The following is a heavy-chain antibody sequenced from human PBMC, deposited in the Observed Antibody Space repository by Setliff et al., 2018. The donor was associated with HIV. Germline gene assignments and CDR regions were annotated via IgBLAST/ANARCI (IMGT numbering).Heavy chain of an antibody. CDR1: GFTFSSYG. J-gene: IGHJ3*02. CDR3: AKDRLEWLAPDGFDI. CDR2: IWYDGSNE. Sequence: PGGSLRLSCAASGFTFSSYGMHWVRQTPGKGLEWVAVIWYDGSNENYAGSVKGRFTISRDNSKNTLYLQMNSLRAEDTAVYYCAKDRLEWLAPDGFDIWGLGTMVTVSS. V-gene: IGHV3-30*02. D-gene: IGHD3-3*01.